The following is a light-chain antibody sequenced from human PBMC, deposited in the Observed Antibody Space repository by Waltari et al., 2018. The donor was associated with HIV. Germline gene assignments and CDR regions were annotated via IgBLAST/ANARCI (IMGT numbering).Light chain of an antibody. Sequence: QSALTQPASVSGSPGQSITISCTGTRRAVGSYNLVSWYPHHPGKAPKLSISEVSKRPSGVSNRFSGSKSGTTASLTISGLQAEDEADYHCCSYAHNDPWVFGGGTRLTVL. J-gene: IGLJ3*02. V-gene: IGLV2-23*02. CDR1: RRAVGSYNL. CDR3: CSYAHNDPWV. CDR2: EVS.